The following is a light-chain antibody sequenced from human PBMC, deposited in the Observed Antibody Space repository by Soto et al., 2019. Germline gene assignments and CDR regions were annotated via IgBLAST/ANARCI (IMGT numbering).Light chain of an antibody. J-gene: IGKJ5*01. CDR3: QQYDNLPLT. Sequence: DIQVTQSPPTLSASVGDRVTITCRASQGISSYLAWYQQKPGKAPKLLIYDASNLETGVPSRFSGSGSGTDFTFTISSLQPEDIATYYCQQYDNLPLTVGRGTRLEIK. CDR2: DAS. CDR1: QGISSY. V-gene: IGKV1-33*01.